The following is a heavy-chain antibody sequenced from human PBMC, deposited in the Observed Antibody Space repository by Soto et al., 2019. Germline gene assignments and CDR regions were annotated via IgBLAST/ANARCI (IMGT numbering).Heavy chain of an antibody. V-gene: IGHV5-10-1*01. D-gene: IGHD3-16*01. CDR1: GYSFTSYW. CDR3: ARLGKGFGRYYYYYYGMDV. J-gene: IGHJ6*02. CDR2: IDPSDSYT. Sequence: GESLKISCKGSGYSFTSYWISWVRQMPGKGLEWMGRIDPSDSYTNYSPSFQGHVTISADKSISTAYLQWSSLKASDTAMYYCARLGKGFGRYYYYYYGMDVWGQGTTVTVSS.